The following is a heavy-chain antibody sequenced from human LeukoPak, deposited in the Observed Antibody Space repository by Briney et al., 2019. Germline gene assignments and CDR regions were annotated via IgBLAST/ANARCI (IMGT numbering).Heavy chain of an antibody. J-gene: IGHJ1*01. Sequence: GGALEISLQGSGCRFTTYWMGWVRPRPGKGLGGMGIIYPGDSDTRYSPSFQGQVTISTDKSISTAYLQWSSLKASDTAMYYCARRGYSSGRPAESFQHWGQGTLVTVSS. CDR1: GCRFTTYW. V-gene: IGHV5-51*01. CDR2: IYPGDSDT. CDR3: ARRGYSSGRPAESFQH. D-gene: IGHD6-19*01.